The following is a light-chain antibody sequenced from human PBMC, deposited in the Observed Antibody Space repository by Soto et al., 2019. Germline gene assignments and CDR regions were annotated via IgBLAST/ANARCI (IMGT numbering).Light chain of an antibody. Sequence: EIVVTQSPATLSVSPGERATLSCRASQSVGNNFAWYQQKPCQAPRLLLFATSTRATGVPARLSGSGPGTAFTLTISSLQSEDFAVYYCQQYGDWPLTFGGGAKVEIE. CDR3: QQYGDWPLT. J-gene: IGKJ4*01. CDR2: ATS. CDR1: QSVGNN. V-gene: IGKV3-15*01.